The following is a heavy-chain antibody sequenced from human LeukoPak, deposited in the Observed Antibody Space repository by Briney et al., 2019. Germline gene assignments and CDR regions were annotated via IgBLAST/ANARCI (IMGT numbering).Heavy chain of an antibody. D-gene: IGHD3-10*01. CDR2: INSDGRST. CDR3: ATLAENRDSGYYFDS. Sequence: PGGSLRLSCAASGFTFSSNLMHWVRQGPGKGLVWVSHINSDGRSTRYADSVKGRFTISRDNAKSTLYLRMNSLRAEDTAVYYCATLAENRDSGYYFDSWGQGTLVTVSS. V-gene: IGHV3-74*01. CDR1: GFTFSSNL. J-gene: IGHJ4*02.